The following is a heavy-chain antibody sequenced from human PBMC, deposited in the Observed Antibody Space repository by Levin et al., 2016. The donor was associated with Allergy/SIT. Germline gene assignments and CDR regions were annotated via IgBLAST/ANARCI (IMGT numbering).Heavy chain of an antibody. CDR2: ISGSGGST. CDR1: GFTFSSYA. Sequence: GGSLRLSCAASGFTFSSYAMSWVRQAPGKGLEWVSAISGSGGSTYYADSVKGRFTISRDNSKNTLYLQMNSLRAEDTAVYYCAKDAVGLSVVVTADFDYWGQGTLVTVSS. V-gene: IGHV3-23*01. CDR3: AKDAVGLSVVVTADFDY. J-gene: IGHJ4*02. D-gene: IGHD2-21*02.